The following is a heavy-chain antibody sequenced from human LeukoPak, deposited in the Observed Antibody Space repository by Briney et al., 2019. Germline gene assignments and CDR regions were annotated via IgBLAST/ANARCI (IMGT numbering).Heavy chain of an antibody. J-gene: IGHJ4*02. CDR3: ARIPLGYSGAYYFDY. CDR1: RGSISGSICSYY. V-gene: IGHV4-4*09. Sequence: SKTLSLTCTVSRGSISGSICSYYWSWLRQPPGKGLEWIGYISSSGSVNDNTSLRSRVTISVDTSKNQFFLNLSSVSAADTAVYYCARIPLGYSGAYYFDYWGQGTLVTVSP. D-gene: IGHD5-12*01. CDR2: ISSSGSV.